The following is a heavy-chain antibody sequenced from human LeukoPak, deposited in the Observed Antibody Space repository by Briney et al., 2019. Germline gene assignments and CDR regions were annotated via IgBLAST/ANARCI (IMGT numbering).Heavy chain of an antibody. CDR3: ARDNGHAYYYYGMDV. J-gene: IGHJ6*02. D-gene: IGHD4-17*01. CDR1: GYTFTSYG. Sequence: ASVTVSCTASGYTFTSYGISWVRQAPGQGLEWMGWISAYNGNTNYAQKLQGRVTMTTDTSTSTAYMELRSLRSDDTAVYYCARDNGHAYYYYGMDVWGQGTTVTVSS. V-gene: IGHV1-18*01. CDR2: ISAYNGNT.